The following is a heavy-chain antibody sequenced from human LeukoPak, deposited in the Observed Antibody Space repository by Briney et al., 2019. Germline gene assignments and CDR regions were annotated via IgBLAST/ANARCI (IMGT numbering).Heavy chain of an antibody. J-gene: IGHJ5*02. CDR3: ARVSRVRYFDWLFSHNWFDP. CDR2: IYYSGST. D-gene: IGHD3-9*01. Sequence: SETLSLTCTVSGGSISSYYWSWIRQPPGKGLEWIGYIYYSGSTNYNPSLKRRVTISLDTSKNQFSLKLSSVTAADTAVYYCARVSRVRYFDWLFSHNWFDPWGQGTLVTVSS. CDR1: GGSISSYY. V-gene: IGHV4-59*12.